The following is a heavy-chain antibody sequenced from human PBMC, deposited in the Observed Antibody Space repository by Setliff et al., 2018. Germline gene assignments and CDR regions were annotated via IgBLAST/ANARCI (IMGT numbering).Heavy chain of an antibody. CDR3: ARDTPPRYTGYSDGWAPFDF. CDR2: MNPNSGNT. J-gene: IGHJ4*02. Sequence: GASVKVSCKASGYTFTSYDINWVRQATGQGLEWMGWMNPNSGNTGYAQKFQGRVTMTRNTSISTAYMELSSLRSDDTAVYYCARDTPPRYTGYSDGWAPFDFWGQGTLVTVSS. V-gene: IGHV1-8*02. CDR1: GYTFTSYD. D-gene: IGHD6-19*01.